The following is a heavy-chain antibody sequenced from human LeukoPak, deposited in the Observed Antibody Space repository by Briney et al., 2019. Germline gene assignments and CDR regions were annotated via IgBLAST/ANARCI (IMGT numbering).Heavy chain of an antibody. D-gene: IGHD3-3*01. J-gene: IGHJ5*02. CDR3: ARDRVPRITIFGVVIGGWFDP. Sequence: ASETLSLTCTVSGGSISSGSYYWSWIRQPAGKGLEWIGYIYYSGSTYYNPSLKSRVTISVDTSKNQFSLKLSSVTAADTAVYYCARDRVPRITIFGVVIGGWFDPWGQGTLVTVSS. V-gene: IGHV4-30-4*08. CDR1: GGSISSGSYY. CDR2: IYYSGST.